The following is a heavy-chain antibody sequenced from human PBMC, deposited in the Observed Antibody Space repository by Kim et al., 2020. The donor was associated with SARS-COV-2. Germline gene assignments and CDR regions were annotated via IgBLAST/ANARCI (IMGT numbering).Heavy chain of an antibody. J-gene: IGHJ4*02. Sequence: GGSLRLSCAASGFTFSSYAMHWVRQAPGKGLEWVAVISYDGSNKYYADSVKGRFTISRDNSKNTLYLQMNSLRAEDTAVYYCARDQKDIVVVVAATPGLANYFDYWGQGTLVTVSS. CDR1: GFTFSSYA. V-gene: IGHV3-30*04. CDR3: ARDQKDIVVVVAATPGLANYFDY. CDR2: ISYDGSNK. D-gene: IGHD2-15*01.